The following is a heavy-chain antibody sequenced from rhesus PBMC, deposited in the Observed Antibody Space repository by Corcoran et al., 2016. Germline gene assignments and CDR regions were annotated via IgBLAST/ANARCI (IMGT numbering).Heavy chain of an antibody. V-gene: IGHV2S2*01. D-gene: IGHD3-16*01. CDR1: GFSLSTSGMR. Sequence: QVTLKESGPALVKPTQTLTLTCTFSGFSLSTSGMRVSWIRQPPGKALEWLARIDWDDDKYYSTSLKGRLTISKDTSKNQVVLTMTNMDPVDTATYYCARSYLSPVYGLDSWGQGVVVTVSS. CDR3: ARSYLSPVYGLDS. J-gene: IGHJ6*01. CDR2: IDWDDDK.